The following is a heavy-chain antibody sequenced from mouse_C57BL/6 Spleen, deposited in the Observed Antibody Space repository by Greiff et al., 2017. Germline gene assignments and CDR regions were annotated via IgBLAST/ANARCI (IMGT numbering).Heavy chain of an antibody. CDR3: AKNYYYGSSYAGVYFDY. D-gene: IGHD1-1*01. CDR2: IWRGGST. CDR1: GFSLTSYG. J-gene: IGHJ2*01. V-gene: IGHV2-5*01. Sequence: QVQLKQSGPGLVQPSQSLSITCTVSGFSLTSYGVHWVRQSPGKGLEWLGVIWRGGSTDYNAAFMSRPSITKDNSKSQVFFKMNSLQADDTAIYYCAKNYYYGSSYAGVYFDYWGQGTTLTVSS.